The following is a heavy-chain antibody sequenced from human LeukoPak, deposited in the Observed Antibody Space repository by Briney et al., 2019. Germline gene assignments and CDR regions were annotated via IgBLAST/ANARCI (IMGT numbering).Heavy chain of an antibody. Sequence: SETLSLTCTVSGGSISSYYWSWIRQPPGKGLEWIGYIYYSGSTNYNPSLKSRVTISVDTSKNQFSLKLSSVTAAGTAVYYCARVTTDFWSGYEYYYYYGMDVWGQGTTVTVSS. CDR1: GGSISSYY. J-gene: IGHJ6*02. CDR2: IYYSGST. CDR3: ARVTTDFWSGYEYYYYYGMDV. D-gene: IGHD3-3*01. V-gene: IGHV4-59*01.